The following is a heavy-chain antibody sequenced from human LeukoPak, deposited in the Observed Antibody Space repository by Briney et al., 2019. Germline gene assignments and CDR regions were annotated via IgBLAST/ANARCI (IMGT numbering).Heavy chain of an antibody. CDR1: GGSISSGSYY. CDR3: ARGDTAMAPARLDY. CDR2: IYTSGST. D-gene: IGHD5-18*01. Sequence: SQTLSLTCTASGGSISSGSYYWSWIRQPAGKGLEWIGRIYTSGSTNYNPSLKSRVTISVDTSKNQFSLKLSSVTAADTAVYYCARGDTAMAPARLDYWGQGTLVTVSS. J-gene: IGHJ4*02. V-gene: IGHV4-61*02.